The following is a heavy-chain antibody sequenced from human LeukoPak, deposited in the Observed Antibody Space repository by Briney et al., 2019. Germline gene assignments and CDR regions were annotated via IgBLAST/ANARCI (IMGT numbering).Heavy chain of an antibody. Sequence: ASVTVSYMASVYTFTSYGISWVRQAPGHAIEWMGWISAYNGSTNYAQKLQGRVTMTTDTSTSTAYMELRSLRSDDTAVYYCARTSIAQNAFDIWGQGTMVTVSS. CDR2: ISAYNGST. CDR3: ARTSIAQNAFDI. CDR1: VYTFTSYG. D-gene: IGHD2-15*01. V-gene: IGHV1-18*01. J-gene: IGHJ3*02.